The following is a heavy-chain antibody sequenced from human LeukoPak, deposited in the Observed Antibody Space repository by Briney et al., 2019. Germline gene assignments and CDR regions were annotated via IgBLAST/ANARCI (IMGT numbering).Heavy chain of an antibody. D-gene: IGHD3-10*01. CDR3: ARDRAAILRHFDY. CDR2: ISGSSNYI. Sequence: GGSLRLSCVASGFTFSSYSMNWVRQAPGKGLEWVSSISGSSNYIYYADSVKGRFTISRDNAKNSLYLQMNSLRAEDTAVYYCARDRAAILRHFDYWGQGTLVTVSS. CDR1: GFTFSSYS. V-gene: IGHV3-21*01. J-gene: IGHJ4*02.